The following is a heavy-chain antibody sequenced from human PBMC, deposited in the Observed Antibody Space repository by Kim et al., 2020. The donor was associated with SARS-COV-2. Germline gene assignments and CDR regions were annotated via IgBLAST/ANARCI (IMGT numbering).Heavy chain of an antibody. CDR2: IKQDGSEK. Sequence: GGSLRLSCAASGFTFSSYWMSWVRQAPGKGLEWVANIKQDGSEKYYVDSVKGRFTISRDNAKNSLYLQMNSLRAEDTAVYYCARDNGQSPRGIFGVVILSYYSGMDVWGQGTTVTVSS. J-gene: IGHJ6*02. CDR3: ARDNGQSPRGIFGVVILSYYSGMDV. D-gene: IGHD3-3*01. V-gene: IGHV3-7*01. CDR1: GFTFSSYW.